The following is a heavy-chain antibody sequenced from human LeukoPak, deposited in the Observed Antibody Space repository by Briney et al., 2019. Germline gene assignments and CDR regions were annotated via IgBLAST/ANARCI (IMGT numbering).Heavy chain of an antibody. CDR1: GGSISSSSYY. J-gene: IGHJ5*02. CDR3: ARDGRSGSYLYWFDP. V-gene: IGHV4-39*02. Sequence: PSETLSLTCTVSGGSISSSSYYWGWIRQPPGKGLEWIGSIYYSGSTYYNPSLKSRVTISVDTSKNQFSLKLSSVTAADTAVYYCARDGRSGSYLYWFDPWGQGTLVTVSS. D-gene: IGHD3-10*01. CDR2: IYYSGST.